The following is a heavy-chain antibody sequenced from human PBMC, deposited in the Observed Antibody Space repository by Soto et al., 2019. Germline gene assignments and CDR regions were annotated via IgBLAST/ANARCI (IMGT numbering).Heavy chain of an antibody. Sequence: PGGSLRLSCGASGFTFSSYGMHWVRQAPGKGLEWVAVIWYDGSNKYYADSVKGRFTIYRDNYKNTLYLQMNSLRAEDTAVYYCARDRSPTYYDFWSGFEYFQHWGQGTLVTVSS. V-gene: IGHV3-33*01. CDR2: IWYDGSNK. CDR3: ARDRSPTYYDFWSGFEYFQH. D-gene: IGHD3-3*01. J-gene: IGHJ1*01. CDR1: GFTFSSYG.